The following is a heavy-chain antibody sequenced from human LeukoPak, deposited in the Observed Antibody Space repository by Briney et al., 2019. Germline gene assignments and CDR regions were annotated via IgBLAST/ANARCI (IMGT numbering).Heavy chain of an antibody. CDR2: IYHTGST. D-gene: IGHD3-22*01. V-gene: IGHV4-38-2*01. J-gene: IGHJ4*02. Sequence: SETLSLTCAVSGYSISSGYYWGWIRQPPGKGLEWIGSIYHTGSTYYNPSLQSRVTISLDSPKNQFSLKLTSVTATDTAVYYCASGGTAVVMALTYYFDTWGQGTPVTVSS. CDR1: GYSISSGYY. CDR3: ASGGTAVVMALTYYFDT.